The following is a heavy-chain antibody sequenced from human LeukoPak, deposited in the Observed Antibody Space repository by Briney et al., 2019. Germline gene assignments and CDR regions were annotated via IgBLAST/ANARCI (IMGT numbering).Heavy chain of an antibody. CDR2: ISGSSSTI. D-gene: IGHD7-27*01. Sequence: GGSLRLSCAASGFTFSTYSRNWVRQAPGKGLEWVSYISGSSSTIYYADSVKGRFTISRDNAKNSLYLQMNSLRDEDTAVYYCARDLAWGDALIDYWGQGTLVTVSS. J-gene: IGHJ4*02. CDR3: ARDLAWGDALIDY. CDR1: GFTFSTYS. V-gene: IGHV3-48*02.